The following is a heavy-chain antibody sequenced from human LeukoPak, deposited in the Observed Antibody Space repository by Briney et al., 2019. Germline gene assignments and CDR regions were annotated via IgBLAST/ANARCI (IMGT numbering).Heavy chain of an antibody. D-gene: IGHD4-23*01. CDR3: ARDKYGGNSNAFDL. CDR1: GFTFSSYW. J-gene: IGHJ3*01. V-gene: IGHV3-7*01. Sequence: GGSLRLSCAASGFTFSSYWMAWVRQAPGKGLEWVASIKEDGSEEYYVDSIKGRLTISRDNGKNSLYLQMNSLRAEDTAMYYCARDKYGGNSNAFDLWGQGTMVTVSS. CDR2: IKEDGSEE.